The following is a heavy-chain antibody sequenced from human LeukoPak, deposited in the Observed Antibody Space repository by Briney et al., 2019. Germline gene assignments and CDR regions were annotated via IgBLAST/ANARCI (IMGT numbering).Heavy chain of an antibody. CDR3: AHIRIAAAGTVFDY. Sequence: SGPTLVKPTQTLTLTCTFSGFSLSTSGVGVGWIRQPPGKALEWLALIYWDDDKRYSPTLKSRLTITKGTSKNQVVLTMTNMDPVDTATYYCAHIRIAAAGTVFDYWGQGTLVTVSS. D-gene: IGHD6-13*01. J-gene: IGHJ4*02. V-gene: IGHV2-5*02. CDR2: IYWDDDK. CDR1: GFSLSTSGVG.